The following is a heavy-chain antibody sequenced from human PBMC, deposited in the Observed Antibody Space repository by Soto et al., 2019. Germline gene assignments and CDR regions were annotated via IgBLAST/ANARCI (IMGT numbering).Heavy chain of an antibody. Sequence: EVQLLESGGGLVQPGGSLRLSCAASGFTFSSYAMSWVRQAPGKGLEWVSAISGSGGSTYYADSVKGRFTISRENSKNTLYLQMNSLRAEDTAVYYCAKMGQSSSGYHYYYYGMDVWGQGTTVTVSS. CDR2: ISGSGGST. CDR1: GFTFSSYA. J-gene: IGHJ6*02. V-gene: IGHV3-23*01. CDR3: AKMGQSSSGYHYYYYGMDV. D-gene: IGHD3-22*01.